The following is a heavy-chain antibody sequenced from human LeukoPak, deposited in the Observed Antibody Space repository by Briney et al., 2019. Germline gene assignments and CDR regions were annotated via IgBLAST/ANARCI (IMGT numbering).Heavy chain of an antibody. J-gene: IGHJ4*02. CDR1: GFTFDDYG. D-gene: IGHD3-10*01. CDR3: ARGNYGSALDY. V-gene: IGHV3-20*04. CDR2: INWNGGST. Sequence: GGSLRLSCAASGFTFDDYGMSWVRQSPGKGLEWVSGINWNGGSTGYADSVKGRFTISRDNAKNSLYLQMNSLRAEDTAVYYCARGNYGSALDYWGQGTLVTVSS.